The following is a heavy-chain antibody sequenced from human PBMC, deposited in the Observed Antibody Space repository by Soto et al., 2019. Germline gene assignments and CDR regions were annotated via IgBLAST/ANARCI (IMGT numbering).Heavy chain of an antibody. CDR3: ARRNITIFGVVSYYFDY. CDR1: GGSFSGYY. CDR2: INHSGST. J-gene: IGHJ4*02. Sequence: SETLSLTCAVYGGSFSGYYWGWIRQPPGKGLEWIGEINHSGSTNYNPSLKSRVTISVDTSKNQFSLKLSSVTAADTAVYYCARRNITIFGVVSYYFDYLGQGTLVTVS. V-gene: IGHV4-34*01. D-gene: IGHD3-3*01.